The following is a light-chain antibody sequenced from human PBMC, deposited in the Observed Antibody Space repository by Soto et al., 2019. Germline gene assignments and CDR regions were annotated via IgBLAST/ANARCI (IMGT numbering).Light chain of an antibody. CDR3: QQSYSTSIT. Sequence: DIQMTQSPSSLSASVGDRVTITCXASQSISNYLNWYQQKPGKAPNLLIYAASTLQSGVPSRFSGSGSGTDFTLTISSLQPEDFATYYCQQSYSTSITFGQGTRLEIK. CDR2: AAS. CDR1: QSISNY. V-gene: IGKV1-39*01. J-gene: IGKJ5*01.